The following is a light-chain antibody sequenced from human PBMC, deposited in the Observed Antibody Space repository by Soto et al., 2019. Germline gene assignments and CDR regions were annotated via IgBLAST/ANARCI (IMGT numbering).Light chain of an antibody. V-gene: IGKV1-9*01. J-gene: IGKJ2*01. CDR1: QVIGSY. Sequence: DIQLTQSPSFLSASVGDRVTITCRASQVIGSYFAWYQQKPGKAPKLLIYAASTLQSGGPSRFSGSGSGTDFTLTISSLQPEDFARYYWQQVYSYPHTFGQGTILEIK. CDR2: AAS. CDR3: QQVYSYPHT.